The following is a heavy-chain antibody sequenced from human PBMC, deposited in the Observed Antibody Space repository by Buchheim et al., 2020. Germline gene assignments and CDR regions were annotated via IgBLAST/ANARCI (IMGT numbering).Heavy chain of an antibody. CDR2: ISYDGSNK. V-gene: IGHV3-30*18. Sequence: VQLVESGGGVVQPGRSLRLSCAASGFTFSSYGMHWVRQAPGKGLEWVAVISYDGSNKYYADSVKGRFTISRDNSKNTLYLKMNSLRAEDTAVYYCAKDLEQLGHYYYGMDVWGQGTT. CDR3: AKDLEQLGHYYYGMDV. J-gene: IGHJ6*02. D-gene: IGHD6-6*01. CDR1: GFTFSSYG.